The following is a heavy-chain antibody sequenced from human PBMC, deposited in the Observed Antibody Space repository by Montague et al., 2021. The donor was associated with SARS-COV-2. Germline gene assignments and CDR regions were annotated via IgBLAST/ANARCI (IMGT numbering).Heavy chain of an antibody. Sequence: TLSLTCTVSGDSITSKTHYWEWVRQPAGKGLEWIGRLLTSGATXFNPSLKSRLTISRDTSKNEFYLKLSSVTAADTAVYYCARDSPHFDFWRGHYGDKYYMDIWGKGTTVTVS. CDR3: ARDSPHFDFWRGHYGDKYYMDI. D-gene: IGHD3-3*01. CDR1: GDSITSKTHY. V-gene: IGHV4-61*02. CDR2: LLTSGAT. J-gene: IGHJ6*03.